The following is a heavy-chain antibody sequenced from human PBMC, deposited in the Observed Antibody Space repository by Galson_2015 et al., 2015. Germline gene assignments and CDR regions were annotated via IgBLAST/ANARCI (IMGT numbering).Heavy chain of an antibody. Sequence: SLRLSCAASGFTFSSYAMSWVRQAPGKGLEWVSAISGSGGSTYYADSVKGRFTISRDNSKNTLYLQMNSLRAEDTAVYYCAKDQRGIAEARDGMDVWGQGTTVTVSS. CDR3: AKDQRGIAEARDGMDV. D-gene: IGHD6-13*01. J-gene: IGHJ6*02. CDR1: GFTFSSYA. CDR2: ISGSGGST. V-gene: IGHV3-23*01.